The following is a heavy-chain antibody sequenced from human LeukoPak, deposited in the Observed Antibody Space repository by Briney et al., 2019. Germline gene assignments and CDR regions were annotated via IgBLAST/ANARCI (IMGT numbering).Heavy chain of an antibody. Sequence: GGSLRLSCAASGFTFSSYWMHWVRHAPGKGLVWVSRINSDGSSTSYADSVKGRFTISRDNAKNTLYLQMNSLRAEDTAVYYCARGVGSYGLGKYMDVWGKGTTVTVSS. J-gene: IGHJ6*03. CDR2: INSDGSST. CDR1: GFTFSSYW. CDR3: ARGVGSYGLGKYMDV. D-gene: IGHD5-18*01. V-gene: IGHV3-74*01.